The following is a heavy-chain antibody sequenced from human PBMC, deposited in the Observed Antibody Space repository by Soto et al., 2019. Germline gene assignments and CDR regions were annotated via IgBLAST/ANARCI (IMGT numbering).Heavy chain of an antibody. J-gene: IGHJ4*02. CDR1: GFTFSSYA. V-gene: IGHV3-23*01. CDR2: ISGSGGST. D-gene: IGHD3-3*01. Sequence: GYLRLSCAASGFTFSSYAMSWVRQAPGKGLEWVSAISGSGGSTYYADSVKGRFTISRDNSKNTLYLQMNSLRAEDTAVYYCASIFGVVTPPDYWGQGTLVTVSS. CDR3: ASIFGVVTPPDY.